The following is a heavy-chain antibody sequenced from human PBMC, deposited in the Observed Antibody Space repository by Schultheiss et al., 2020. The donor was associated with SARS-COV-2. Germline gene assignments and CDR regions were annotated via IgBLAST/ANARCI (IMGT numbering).Heavy chain of an antibody. D-gene: IGHD3-3*01. J-gene: IGHJ6*02. CDR1: GYTFTGYY. Sequence: ASVKVSCKASGYTFTGYYMHWVRQAPGQGLEWMGRINPNSGGTNYAQKFQGRVTMTRDTSISTAYMELSRLRSDDTAVYYCARGRWDDFWSGYQDPTPYYGMDVWGQGTTVTVSS. CDR2: INPNSGGT. CDR3: ARGRWDDFWSGYQDPTPYYGMDV. V-gene: IGHV1-2*06.